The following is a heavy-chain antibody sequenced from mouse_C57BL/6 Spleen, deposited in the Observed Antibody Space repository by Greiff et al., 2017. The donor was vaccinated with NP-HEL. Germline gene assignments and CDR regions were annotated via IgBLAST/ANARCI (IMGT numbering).Heavy chain of an antibody. Sequence: VKLMESGAELARPGASVKLSCKASGYTFTSYGIRWVKQRTGQGLEWIGEIYPRSGNTYYNEKFKGKATLTADKSSSTAYMELRSLTSEDSAVYFCARRGFIDYGSSYYFDYWGQGTTLTVSS. CDR3: ARRGFIDYGSSYYFDY. V-gene: IGHV1-81*01. D-gene: IGHD1-1*01. CDR2: IYPRSGNT. CDR1: GYTFTSYG. J-gene: IGHJ2*01.